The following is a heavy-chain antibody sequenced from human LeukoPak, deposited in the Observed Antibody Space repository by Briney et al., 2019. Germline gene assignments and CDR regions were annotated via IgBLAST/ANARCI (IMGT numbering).Heavy chain of an antibody. J-gene: IGHJ5*02. CDR3: ARHVNTTTGAPIGWFDP. D-gene: IGHD2/OR15-2a*01. CDR1: GFTFSSYA. V-gene: IGHV3-30-3*01. Sequence: GGSLRPSCAASGFTFSSYAMHWVRQAPGKGLEWVAVISYDGSNKYYADSVKGRFTISRDNSKNTLYLQMNSLRAEDTAVYYCARHVNTTTGAPIGWFDPWGQGTLVTVSS. CDR2: ISYDGSNK.